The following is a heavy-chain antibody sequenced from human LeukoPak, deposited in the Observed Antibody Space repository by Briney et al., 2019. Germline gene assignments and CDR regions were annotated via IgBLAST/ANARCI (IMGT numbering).Heavy chain of an antibody. CDR3: ARVVGVSGYYYYYMDV. J-gene: IGHJ6*03. V-gene: IGHV1-69*13. CDR2: IIPIFGTA. Sequence: GASVKVSCKASGGTFSSYAISWVRQAPGQGLEWMGGIIPIFGTANYAQKFQGRVTITADESTSTAYMELSSLRSEDTAVYYCARVVGVSGYYYYYMDVWGKGTTVTVSS. D-gene: IGHD2-15*01. CDR1: GGTFSSYA.